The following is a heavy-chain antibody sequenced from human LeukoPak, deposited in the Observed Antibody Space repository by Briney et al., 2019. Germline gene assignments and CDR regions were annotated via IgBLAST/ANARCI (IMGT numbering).Heavy chain of an antibody. CDR2: IRGSGGST. CDR1: GFTFSSSA. J-gene: IGHJ4*02. V-gene: IGHV3-23*01. CDR3: AKDDGGDYLLFSDY. Sequence: GGSLRLSCAASGFTFSSSAMSWVRQAPGKGLEWVSVIRGSGGSTYYADSVKGRFTISRDNSKDTLYLQMSSLRAEDTAVYYCAKDDGGDYLLFSDYWGQGTLVTVSS. D-gene: IGHD4-17*01.